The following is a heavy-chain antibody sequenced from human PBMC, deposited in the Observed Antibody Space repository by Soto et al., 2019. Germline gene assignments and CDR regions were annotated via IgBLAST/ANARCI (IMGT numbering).Heavy chain of an antibody. Sequence: GESLKISCEGSGYSFTSYWVAWVRQTPERGLEWMGVIYPADSDITYSPSFQGHVTISADESTSTAYLQWSSLKAADTAMYYCARLHAVTEETFLDHWGQGTLVTVSS. J-gene: IGHJ5*02. V-gene: IGHV5-51*01. CDR2: IYPADSDI. CDR3: ARLHAVTEETFLDH. CDR1: GYSFTSYW. D-gene: IGHD2-8*02.